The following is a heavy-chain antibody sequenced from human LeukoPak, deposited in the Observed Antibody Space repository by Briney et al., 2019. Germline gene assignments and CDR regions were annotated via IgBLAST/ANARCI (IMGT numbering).Heavy chain of an antibody. V-gene: IGHV3-74*01. CDR2: INSDGSST. Sequence: GGSLLLSCAASGFTFSSYWMHWVRQAPGKGLVWVSRINSDGSSTSYADSVKGRFTISRDNAKNTLYLQVNSLRAADTAVYYCARGRGTVTGNYFDYWGQGTLVTVSS. CDR1: GFTFSSYW. D-gene: IGHD4-11*01. J-gene: IGHJ4*02. CDR3: ARGRGTVTGNYFDY.